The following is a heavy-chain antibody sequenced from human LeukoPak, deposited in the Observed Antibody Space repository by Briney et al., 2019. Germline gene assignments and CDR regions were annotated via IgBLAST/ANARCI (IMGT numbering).Heavy chain of an antibody. CDR3: ARSYVDIVAASDAFDI. CDR1: GGSFSGYY. Sequence: PSETLSLTCAVYGGSFSGYYWSWIRQPPGKGLEWIGEINHSGSTNYNPSLKSRVTISVDTSKNQFSLKVRSVTAADTAVYYCARSYVDIVAASDAFDIWDQGTMVTVSS. V-gene: IGHV4-34*01. J-gene: IGHJ3*02. D-gene: IGHD5-12*01. CDR2: INHSGST.